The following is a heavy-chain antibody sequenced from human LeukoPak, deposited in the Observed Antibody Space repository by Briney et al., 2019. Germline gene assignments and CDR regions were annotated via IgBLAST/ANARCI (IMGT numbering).Heavy chain of an antibody. CDR3: ARSSSTYYDYVWGSYRYTEALDY. CDR1: GGSFSGYY. D-gene: IGHD3-16*02. Sequence: SETLSLTCAVYGGSFSGYYWSWIRQPPGKGLEWIGEINHSGSTNYNPSLKSRVTISVDTSKNQFSLKLSSVTAADTAVYYCARSSSTYYDYVWGSYRYTEALDYWGQGTLVTVSS. J-gene: IGHJ4*02. V-gene: IGHV4-34*01. CDR2: INHSGST.